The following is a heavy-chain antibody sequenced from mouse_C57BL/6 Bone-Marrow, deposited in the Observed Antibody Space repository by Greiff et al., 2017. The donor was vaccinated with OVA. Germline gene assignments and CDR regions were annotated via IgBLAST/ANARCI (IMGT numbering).Heavy chain of an antibody. J-gene: IGHJ4*01. D-gene: IGHD2-2*01. CDR3: VRVGYDPYYAMDY. CDR1: GYTFTSYG. CDR2: IYPRSGNT. Sequence: VQVVESGAELARPGASVKLSCKASGYTFTSYGISWVKQRTGQGLEWIGEIYPRSGNTYYNEKFKGKATLTADKSSSTAYMELRSLTSEDSAVYFCVRVGYDPYYAMDYWGQGTSVTVSS. V-gene: IGHV1-81*01.